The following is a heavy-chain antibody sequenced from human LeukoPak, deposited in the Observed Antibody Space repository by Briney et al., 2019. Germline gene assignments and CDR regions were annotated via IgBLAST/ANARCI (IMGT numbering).Heavy chain of an antibody. J-gene: IGHJ6*03. CDR2: IYYSGST. Sequence: SETLSLTCTVSGGSISSYYWGWIRQPPGKGLEWIGSIYYSGSTYYNPSLKSRVTISVDTSKNQFSLKLSSVTAADTAVYYCARRSYSSTVSEQRYYYYYYMDVWGKGTTVTVSS. D-gene: IGHD6-13*01. CDR3: ARRSYSSTVSEQRYYYYYYMDV. CDR1: GGSISSYY. V-gene: IGHV4-39*01.